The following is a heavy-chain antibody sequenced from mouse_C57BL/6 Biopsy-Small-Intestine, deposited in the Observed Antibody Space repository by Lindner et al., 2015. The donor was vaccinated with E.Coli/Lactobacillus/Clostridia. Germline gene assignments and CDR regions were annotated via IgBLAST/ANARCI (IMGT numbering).Heavy chain of an antibody. D-gene: IGHD1-1*02. J-gene: IGHJ4*01. CDR1: GFTFTGYY. V-gene: IGHV1S55*01. CDR3: ARDMVRGLSSLDS. CDR2: INPNSGKT. Sequence: SVKVSCKASGFTFTGYYFHWVRQAPGQGLEWMGRINPNSGKTDYAQKFQGRVTMTRDTSTSMVYMDLTSLRSEDTALYYCARDMVRGLSSLDSWGQGTLVTVSS.